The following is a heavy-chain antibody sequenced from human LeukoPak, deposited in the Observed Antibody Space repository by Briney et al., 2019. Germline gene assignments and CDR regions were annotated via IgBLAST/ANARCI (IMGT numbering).Heavy chain of an antibody. V-gene: IGHV3-23*01. J-gene: IGHJ4*02. CDR3: VRDRGYSSAWYYFDY. CDR2: ISGSGGST. Sequence: GGSLRLSCAASGFTFSSYAMSWVRQAPGKGLEWVSAISGSGGSTYYADSVKGRFTISRDNAKNSLYLQMNSLRAEDTAVYYCVRDRGYSSAWYYFDYWGQGALVTVSS. CDR1: GFTFSSYA. D-gene: IGHD6-19*01.